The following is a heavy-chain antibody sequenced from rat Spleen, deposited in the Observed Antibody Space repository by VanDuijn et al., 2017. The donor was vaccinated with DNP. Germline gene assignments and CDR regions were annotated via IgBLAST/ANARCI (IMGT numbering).Heavy chain of an antibody. CDR3: ASSWVGVRGIWFAY. CDR2: VYTGSGGT. CDR1: GYTFTSYY. Sequence: QVQLQQSGAELAKPGSSVKISCKASGYTFTSYYIGWIKQTTGQGLEYIGYVYTGSGGTNYNEKFKGKATLTVDKSSHTAFMQLSSLTPDDSAVYYCASSWVGVRGIWFAYWGQGTLVTVSS. D-gene: IGHD4-3*01. J-gene: IGHJ3*01. V-gene: IGHV1-43*01.